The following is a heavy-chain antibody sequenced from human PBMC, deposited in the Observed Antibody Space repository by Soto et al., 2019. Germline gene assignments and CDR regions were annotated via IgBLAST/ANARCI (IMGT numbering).Heavy chain of an antibody. J-gene: IGHJ4*02. CDR3: ASSPYDLWSGYSTGSY. D-gene: IGHD3-3*01. CDR2: ISSSSSYI. CDR1: GFTFSSYS. V-gene: IGHV3-21*01. Sequence: GGSVRLSCAASGFTFSSYSMNWVRQAPGKGLEWVSSISSSSSYIYYADSVKGRFTISRDNAKNSLYLQMNSLRAEDTAVYYCASSPYDLWSGYSTGSYRGQGTLVTVSS.